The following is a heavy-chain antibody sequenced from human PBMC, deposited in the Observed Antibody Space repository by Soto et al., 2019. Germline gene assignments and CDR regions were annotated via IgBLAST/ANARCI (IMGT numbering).Heavy chain of an antibody. CDR2: IYYSGST. Sequence: NPSETLSLTCTVSGGSISSYYWSWIRQPPGKGLEWIGYIYYSGSTNYNPSLKSRVTISVDTSKNQFSLKLGSVTAADTAVYYCARGAYSSSWYYYYGMDVWGQGTTVTVS. J-gene: IGHJ6*02. CDR3: ARGAYSSSWYYYYGMDV. D-gene: IGHD6-13*01. V-gene: IGHV4-59*01. CDR1: GGSISSYY.